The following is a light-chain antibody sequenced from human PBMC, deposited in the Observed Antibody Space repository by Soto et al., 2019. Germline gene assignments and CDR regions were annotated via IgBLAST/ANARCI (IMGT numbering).Light chain of an antibody. V-gene: IGLV1-51*01. CDR1: SSNIGSNY. J-gene: IGLJ1*01. Sequence: QSVLTQPPSLSAAPGQKVTISCSGSSSNIGSNYVSWYQQLPGTAPKLLICDNDKRPSGIPGRFSGSKSGPSATLGITGLQTGDEADYYCASWDSSLRAGVFGPGTKLTVL. CDR2: DND. CDR3: ASWDSSLRAGV.